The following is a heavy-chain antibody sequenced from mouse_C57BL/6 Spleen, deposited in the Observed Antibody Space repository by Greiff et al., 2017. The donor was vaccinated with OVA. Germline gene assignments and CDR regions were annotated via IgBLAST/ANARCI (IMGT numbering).Heavy chain of an antibody. CDR1: GYTFTSYW. Sequence: EVQLQQSGTVLARPGASVKMSCKTSGYTFTSYWMHWVKQRPGQGLEWIGAIYPGNSYTSYNQKFKGKAKLTADKSASTAYMELSSLTNEDSAVYYCTRGLRHNAMDYWGQGTSVTVSS. V-gene: IGHV1-5*01. D-gene: IGHD3-3*01. J-gene: IGHJ4*01. CDR3: TRGLRHNAMDY. CDR2: IYPGNSYT.